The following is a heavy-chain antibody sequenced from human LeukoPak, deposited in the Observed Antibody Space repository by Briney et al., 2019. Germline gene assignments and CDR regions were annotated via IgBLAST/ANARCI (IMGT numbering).Heavy chain of an antibody. J-gene: IGHJ4*02. CDR1: GYTFTRYG. V-gene: IGHV7-4-1*02. CDR3: ARDGLYDSSAYFLDY. CDR2: INTNTGNP. Sequence: ASVKVSCKASGYTFTRYGMSWVRQAPGQGLEWMGWINTNTGNPTYAQGFTGRFVFSLDTSVSTAYLQTSSLKAEDTAIYYCARDGLYDSSAYFLDYWGQGTLVTVSS. D-gene: IGHD3-22*01.